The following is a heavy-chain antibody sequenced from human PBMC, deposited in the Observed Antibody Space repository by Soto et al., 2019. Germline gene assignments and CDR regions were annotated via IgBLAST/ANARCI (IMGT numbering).Heavy chain of an antibody. D-gene: IGHD5-12*01. V-gene: IGHV1-18*01. J-gene: IGHJ5*02. CDR3: ARHHGPTTSENWFDP. Sequence: GASVKVSCKASGYTFFTYGISWVRQGPGEGLEWMGWISTYSGYTKYAQKFQGRVTMTTDTSTTTAYLELRSLRSGDTAVYYCARHHGPTTSENWFDPWGQRTLVTVS. CDR1: GYTFFTYG. CDR2: ISTYSGYT.